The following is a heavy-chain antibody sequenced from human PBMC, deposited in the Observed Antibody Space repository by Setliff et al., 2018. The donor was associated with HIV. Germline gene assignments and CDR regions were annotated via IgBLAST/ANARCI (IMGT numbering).Heavy chain of an antibody. Sequence: SVKVSCKASGGTFSSYAISWVRQAPGQGLEWMGGIIPIFGTANYAQKFQGRVTITADESTSTAYMELSSLRSEDTAVYYCARPSDTAMVTVGYYFYGMDVWGQGTTVTVSS. V-gene: IGHV1-69*13. D-gene: IGHD5-18*01. J-gene: IGHJ6*02. CDR1: GGTFSSYA. CDR3: ARPSDTAMVTVGYYFYGMDV. CDR2: IIPIFGTA.